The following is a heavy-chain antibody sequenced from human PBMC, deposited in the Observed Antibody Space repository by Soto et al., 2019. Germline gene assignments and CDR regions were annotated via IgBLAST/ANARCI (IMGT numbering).Heavy chain of an antibody. CDR1: GFTFSTYG. CDR2: ISYDGSNE. CDR3: ANLYYYESSGDYYDAFDI. J-gene: IGHJ3*02. V-gene: IGHV3-30*18. D-gene: IGHD3-22*01. Sequence: QVHLVESGGGVVQPGRSLRLSCAASGFTFSTYGMHWVRQAPGKGLEWVAVISYDGSNEYYADSVKGRFAISRDNSKNTLNLQMNSLRAEDTAVYYCANLYYYESSGDYYDAFDIWGQGTMVTVSS.